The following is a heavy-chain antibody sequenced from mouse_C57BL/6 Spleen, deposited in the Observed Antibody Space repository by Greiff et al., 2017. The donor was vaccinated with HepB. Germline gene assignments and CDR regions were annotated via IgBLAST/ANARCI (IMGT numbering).Heavy chain of an antibody. D-gene: IGHD2-5*01. Sequence: QVQLQQPGAELVKPGASVKMSCKASGYTFTSYWLTWVKQRPGQGLEWIGDIYPGSGSTNYNEKFKSKATLTVDTSSSTAYMQLSSLTSEDSAVYYCAREGYSNLYYAMDYWGQGTSVTVSS. CDR1: GYTFTSYW. J-gene: IGHJ4*01. V-gene: IGHV1-55*01. CDR2: IYPGSGST. CDR3: AREGYSNLYYAMDY.